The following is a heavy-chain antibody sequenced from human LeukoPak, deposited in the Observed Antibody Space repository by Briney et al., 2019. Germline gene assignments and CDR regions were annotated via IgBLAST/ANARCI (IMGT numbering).Heavy chain of an antibody. D-gene: IGHD2-2*01. CDR3: VRADSTSSFDH. J-gene: IGHJ4*02. CDR2: INSDGSSA. V-gene: IGHV3-74*01. CDR1: GFTFSTYW. Sequence: PGGSLRLSCTASGFTFSTYWMHWVRQAPGRGLVWVSRINSDGSSASYADSVKGRFTISRDNAKNTLYLQMNSLRAEDTALYYCVRADSTSSFDHWGQGTLDTVSS.